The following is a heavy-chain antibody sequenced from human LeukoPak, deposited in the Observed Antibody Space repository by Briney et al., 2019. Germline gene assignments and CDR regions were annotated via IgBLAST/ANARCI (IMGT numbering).Heavy chain of an antibody. CDR3: AKDRIRGVIISAFDI. CDR1: GFTFDDYA. V-gene: IGHV3-9*01. D-gene: IGHD3-10*01. J-gene: IGHJ3*02. Sequence: PGGSLRLSCAASGFTFDDYAMHWVRQAPGKGLEWVSGISWNSGSIGYADSVKGRFTISRDNAKNSPYLQMNSLRAEDTALYYCAKDRIRGVIISAFDIWGQGTMVTVSS. CDR2: ISWNSGSI.